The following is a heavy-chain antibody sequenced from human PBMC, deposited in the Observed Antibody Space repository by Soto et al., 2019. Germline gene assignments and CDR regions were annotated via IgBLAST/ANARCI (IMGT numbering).Heavy chain of an antibody. J-gene: IGHJ4*02. V-gene: IGHV3-23*01. CDR1: GFSFRNYA. Sequence: GGSLRLSCAASGFSFRNYAMTWVRQAPGKELEWVSGLSGSGTMRYYADSVRGRFIISRDNAKNTLFLQMDNLRVEDSAVYYCEKEAEENENVPIPGDNWGQGTPVTVSS. CDR2: LSGSGTMR. CDR3: EKEAEENENVPIPGDN. D-gene: IGHD1-1*01.